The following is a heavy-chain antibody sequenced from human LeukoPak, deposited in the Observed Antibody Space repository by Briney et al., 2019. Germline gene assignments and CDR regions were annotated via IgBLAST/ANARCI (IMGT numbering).Heavy chain of an antibody. Sequence: GGSLRLSCAASGFTFSSYGMHWVRQAPGKGLEWVAVIWYDGSNKYYADSVKGRFTISRDNSKNTLYLQMNSLRAEDTAVYYCAKDLRAGTPRTDVWGKGTTVTVSS. CDR1: GFTFSSYG. V-gene: IGHV3-33*06. CDR3: AKDLRAGTPRTDV. D-gene: IGHD1-1*01. J-gene: IGHJ6*04. CDR2: IWYDGSNK.